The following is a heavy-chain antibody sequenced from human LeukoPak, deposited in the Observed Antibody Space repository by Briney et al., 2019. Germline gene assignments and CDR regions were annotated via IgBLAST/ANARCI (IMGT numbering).Heavy chain of an antibody. CDR3: ARAPYGDYDSAFDI. CDR2: INRSGST. D-gene: IGHD4-17*01. CDR1: GGSLSGYY. Sequence: SETLSLTCAVYGGSLSGYYWSWIRQPPGKGLEWIGEINRSGSTNYNPSLKSRVTISVDTSKNQFSLKLSSVTAADTAVYNCARAPYGDYDSAFDIWGQGTMVTVSS. V-gene: IGHV4-34*01. J-gene: IGHJ3*02.